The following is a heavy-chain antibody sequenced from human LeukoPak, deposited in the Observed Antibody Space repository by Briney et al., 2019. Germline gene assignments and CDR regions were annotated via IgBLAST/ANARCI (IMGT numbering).Heavy chain of an antibody. CDR1: GGSISNYY. V-gene: IGHV4-59*05. D-gene: IGHD3-22*01. Sequence: SETLSLTCTVSGGSISNYYWSWIRQPPGKGLEWIGSIYYSGSTYYNPSLKSRVTISVDTSKNQFSLKLSSVTAADTAVYYCARHPITMIVGIDYWGQGTLVTVSS. J-gene: IGHJ4*02. CDR3: ARHPITMIVGIDY. CDR2: IYYSGST.